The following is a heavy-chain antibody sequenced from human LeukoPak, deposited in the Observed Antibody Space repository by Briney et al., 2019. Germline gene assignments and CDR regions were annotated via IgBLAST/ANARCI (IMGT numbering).Heavy chain of an antibody. D-gene: IGHD1-20*01. CDR1: GYTFTGYY. CDR3: VSSLTNWNEIDY. CDR2: INPNSGGT. Sequence: GASVKVSCKASGYTFTGYYMHWVRQAPGQGLEWMGWINPNSGGTNYAQKFQGRVTTTRDTSISTAYMELSRLRSDDTAVYYCVSSLTNWNEIDYWGQGTLVTVSS. V-gene: IGHV1-2*02. J-gene: IGHJ4*02.